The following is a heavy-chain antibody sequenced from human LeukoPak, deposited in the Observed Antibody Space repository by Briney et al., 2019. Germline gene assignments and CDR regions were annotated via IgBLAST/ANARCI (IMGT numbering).Heavy chain of an antibody. Sequence: GGSLRLSCATSGYTFSSHGLHWVRQAPGKGLECVASIRHDGGDKYYSESVKGRFTISKDNTKSRLFLYMNSLRPEDTAAYYCVRWSGTYPLYYLDYWGQGTLVTVSS. D-gene: IGHD1-26*01. V-gene: IGHV3-30*02. CDR2: IRHDGGDK. J-gene: IGHJ4*02. CDR1: GYTFSSHG. CDR3: VRWSGTYPLYYLDY.